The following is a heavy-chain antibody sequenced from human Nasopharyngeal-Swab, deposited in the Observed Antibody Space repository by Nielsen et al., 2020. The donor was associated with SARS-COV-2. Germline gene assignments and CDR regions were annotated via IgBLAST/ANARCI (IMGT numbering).Heavy chain of an antibody. D-gene: IGHD3-22*01. CDR1: GYTFTGYY. CDR3: ARGSSYDSSGYYSHYYYGMDV. J-gene: IGHJ6*02. CDR2: INPNSGGT. V-gene: IGHV1-2*04. Sequence: ASVKVSCKASGYTFTGYYMHWVRQAPGQGLEWMGRINPNSGGTNYAQKFQGWVTMTRDTSISTAYMELSRPRSDDTAVYYCARGSSYDSSGYYSHYYYGMDVWGQGTTVTVSS.